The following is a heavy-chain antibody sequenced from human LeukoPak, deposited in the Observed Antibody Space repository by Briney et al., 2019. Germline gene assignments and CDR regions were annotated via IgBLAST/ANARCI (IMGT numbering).Heavy chain of an antibody. J-gene: IGHJ6*02. Sequence: GASVKVSCKASGGTFSSYAISWVRQAPGQGLEWMGGIIPIFGTANYAQKFQGRVTITADESTSTAYMELSSLRSEGTAVYYCARDPYSSSWYRYGMDVWGQGTTVTVSS. V-gene: IGHV1-69*13. D-gene: IGHD6-13*01. CDR1: GGTFSSYA. CDR3: ARDPYSSSWYRYGMDV. CDR2: IIPIFGTA.